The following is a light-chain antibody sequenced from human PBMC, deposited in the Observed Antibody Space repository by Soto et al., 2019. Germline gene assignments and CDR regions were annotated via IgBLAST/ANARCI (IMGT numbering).Light chain of an antibody. J-gene: IGKJ1*01. V-gene: IGKV3-11*01. CDR1: QSVSSY. CDR3: HQYNFWPT. Sequence: IVLTESPATLSLSPGERATLSCWASQSVSSYLAWYQHKPGQAPRLLIYDASNRATGIPDRFSGSGSGTDFTLTISRLEPEDFAVYYCHQYNFWPTFGQGIKVDIK. CDR2: DAS.